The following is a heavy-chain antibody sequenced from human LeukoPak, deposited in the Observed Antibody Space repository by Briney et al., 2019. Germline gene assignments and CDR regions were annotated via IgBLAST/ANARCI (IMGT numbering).Heavy chain of an antibody. V-gene: IGHV4-34*01. CDR3: ARGEDVVVPAAKQPLDV. J-gene: IGHJ6*04. CDR1: GVSFSGYY. CDR2: INHSGST. D-gene: IGHD2-2*01. Sequence: PSETLSLTCAGYGVSFSGYYGRWLGPPPGKGLEWVGEINHSGSTNYNPSLKSRVTISVDTSKNQFSLKLSSVTAADTAVYYCARGEDVVVPAAKQPLDVWGKGTTVTVSS.